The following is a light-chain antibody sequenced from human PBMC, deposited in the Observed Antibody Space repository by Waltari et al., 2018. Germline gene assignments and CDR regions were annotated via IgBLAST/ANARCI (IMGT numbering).Light chain of an antibody. J-gene: IGLJ3*02. Sequence: QSALTQPASVSGSPGQSITISCTGTSSDVGGYNYVSWYQQHPGNAPKLMIYDVSNRPSGVSNRFSGSKSGNTASLTISGLQAEDEADYYCSSHTSSSTRVVFGGGTKLTVL. CDR3: SSHTSSSTRVV. V-gene: IGLV2-14*03. CDR1: SSDVGGYNY. CDR2: DVS.